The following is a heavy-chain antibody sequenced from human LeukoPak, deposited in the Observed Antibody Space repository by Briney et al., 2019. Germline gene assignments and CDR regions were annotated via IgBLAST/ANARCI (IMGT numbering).Heavy chain of an antibody. D-gene: IGHD3-10*01. Sequence: GRSLRLSCAASGFTFSSYGMHWVRQAPGKGLEWVAVISYDGSNKYYVDSVKGRFTISRDNSKNTLYLRMNSLRAEDTAVYYCATRGGPSTFGELLVALDYWGQGALVTVSS. CDR1: GFTFSSYG. J-gene: IGHJ4*02. V-gene: IGHV3-30*03. CDR3: ATRGGPSTFGELLVALDY. CDR2: ISYDGSNK.